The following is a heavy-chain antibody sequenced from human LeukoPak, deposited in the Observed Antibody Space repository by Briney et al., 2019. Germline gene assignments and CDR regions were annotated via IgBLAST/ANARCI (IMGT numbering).Heavy chain of an antibody. CDR3: ARDRPPLEGYYYYYMDV. CDR2: IKQDGSEK. Sequence: PGGSLRLSCAASGFTFSSYWMSWVRQAPGKGLEWVANIKQDGSEKYYVDSVKGRFTISRDNAKNSLYLQMNSLRAEDTAVYYCARDRPPLEGYYYYYMDVWGKGTTVTVSS. V-gene: IGHV3-7*03. CDR1: GFTFSSYW. D-gene: IGHD6-6*01. J-gene: IGHJ6*03.